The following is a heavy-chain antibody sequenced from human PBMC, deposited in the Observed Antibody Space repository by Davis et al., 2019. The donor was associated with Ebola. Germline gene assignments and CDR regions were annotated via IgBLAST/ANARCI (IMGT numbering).Heavy chain of an antibody. CDR3: AREGGYCSGGSCYSFGLDI. J-gene: IGHJ3*02. CDR1: GFTFSGFT. D-gene: IGHD2-15*01. V-gene: IGHV3-30*04. CDR2: ISYDGKER. Sequence: GESLKISCAASGFTFSGFTMNWVRQAPGKGLELVALISYDGKERYYADSVKGRFTISRDNSKSTLYLQMNSLRPEDTAVYHCAREGGYCSGGSCYSFGLDIWGRGTMVTVS.